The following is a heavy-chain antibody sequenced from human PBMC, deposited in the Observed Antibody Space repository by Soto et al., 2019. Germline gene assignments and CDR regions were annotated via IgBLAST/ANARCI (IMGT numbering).Heavy chain of an antibody. J-gene: IGHJ6*02. V-gene: IGHV4-30-4*01. CDR2: IYYSGST. CDR3: ARGLGSGSYNRGVGYYYYGMDV. D-gene: IGHD3-10*01. CDR1: GGSISSGDYY. Sequence: PLEILSLTCTVFGGSISSGDYYWSWIRQPPGKGQEWIGYIYYSGSTYYNPSLKSRVTISVDTTKNQFSLKLSSVTAADTAVYYCARGLGSGSYNRGVGYYYYGMDVRGQGTTVTVSS.